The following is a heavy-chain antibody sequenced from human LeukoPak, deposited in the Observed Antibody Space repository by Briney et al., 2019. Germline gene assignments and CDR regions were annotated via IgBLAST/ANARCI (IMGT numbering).Heavy chain of an antibody. Sequence: PGGSLRLSCAASGFTFGTYWMHWVRQVPGKGLVWVARVNSDGGTTSYADSVRGRFTISRDNAKNTLYLQMNSLRVEDTAVYFCTRAGDGFDYWGQGTLVTVSS. J-gene: IGHJ4*02. V-gene: IGHV3-74*01. CDR2: VNSDGGTT. D-gene: IGHD7-27*01. CDR1: GFTFGTYW. CDR3: TRAGDGFDY.